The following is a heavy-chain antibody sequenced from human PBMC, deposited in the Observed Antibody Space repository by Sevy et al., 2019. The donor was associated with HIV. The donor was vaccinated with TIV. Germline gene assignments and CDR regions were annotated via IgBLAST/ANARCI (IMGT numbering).Heavy chain of an antibody. CDR3: AREGCSKPHDY. Sequence: GESLKISCVASGFNFNIYSFRWVRQTPGKGLEWVSTLSFGCGKINYADSVQGRFTISRDDSKNTLYLEMNSLRVEDTAIYYCAREGCSKPHDYWGQGTLVTVSS. CDR1: GFNFNIYS. V-gene: IGHV3-23*01. CDR2: LSFGCGKI. D-gene: IGHD3-10*02. J-gene: IGHJ4*02.